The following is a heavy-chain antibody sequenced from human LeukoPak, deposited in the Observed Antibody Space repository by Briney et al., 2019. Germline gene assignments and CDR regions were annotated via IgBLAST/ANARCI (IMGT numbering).Heavy chain of an antibody. D-gene: IGHD2-2*02. Sequence: PSETLSLTCTVSGGSISSYYWSWIRQPPGKGLEWIGYIYTSGSTNYNPSLKSRVTISVDTSKNQFSLKLSSVTAADPAVYYCARTLGYCSSTSCYNYYYYYMDVWGKGTTVTVSS. V-gene: IGHV4-4*09. J-gene: IGHJ6*03. CDR1: GGSISSYY. CDR2: IYTSGST. CDR3: ARTLGYCSSTSCYNYYYYYMDV.